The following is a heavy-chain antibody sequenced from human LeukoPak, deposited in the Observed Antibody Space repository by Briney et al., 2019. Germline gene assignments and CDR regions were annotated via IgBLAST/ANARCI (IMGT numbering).Heavy chain of an antibody. J-gene: IGHJ3*02. V-gene: IGHV4-39*07. CDR1: GGSISSSSYY. CDR2: IYYSGST. D-gene: IGHD3-22*01. Sequence: SETLSLTCTVSGGSISSSSYYWGWIRQPPGKGLEWIGSIYYSGSTYYNPSLKSRVTISVDTSKNQFSLKLSSVTAADTAVYYCARPRPNYYDSSGWDAFDIWGQGTMVTVSS. CDR3: ARPRPNYYDSSGWDAFDI.